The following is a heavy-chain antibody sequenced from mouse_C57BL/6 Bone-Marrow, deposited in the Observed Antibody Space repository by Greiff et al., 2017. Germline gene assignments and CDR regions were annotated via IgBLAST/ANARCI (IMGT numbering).Heavy chain of an antibody. D-gene: IGHD1-1*01. J-gene: IGHJ1*03. CDR2: IYPRSGNT. CDR3: ARGKGSIYYYGRGYFDV. Sequence: QVHVKQSGAELARPGASMKLSCKASGYTFTSYGISWVKQRTGQGLEWIGEIYPRSGNTYYNEKFKGKATLTADKSSSTAYMELRSLTSEDSAVYFCARGKGSIYYYGRGYFDVWGTGTTVTVSS. V-gene: IGHV1-81*01. CDR1: GYTFTSYG.